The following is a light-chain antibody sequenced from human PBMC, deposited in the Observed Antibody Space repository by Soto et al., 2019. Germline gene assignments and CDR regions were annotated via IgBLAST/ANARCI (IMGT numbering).Light chain of an antibody. Sequence: QSVLRQPPSVSGAPGQRVTITCSGSDSNIGANLVVYWYRQLPGTAPKVLIYGTSNRPSGVPDRFSGFKSGTSASLVITGLQAEDEGDYYCQSYDASLSGGVFGGGTKLTVL. CDR2: GTS. V-gene: IGLV1-40*01. CDR3: QSYDASLSGGV. J-gene: IGLJ3*02. CDR1: DSNIGANLV.